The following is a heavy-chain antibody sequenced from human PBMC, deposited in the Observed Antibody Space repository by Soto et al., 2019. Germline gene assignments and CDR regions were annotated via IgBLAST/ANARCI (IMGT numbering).Heavy chain of an antibody. D-gene: IGHD2-8*01. CDR1: GYTFTSYA. J-gene: IGHJ5*02. CDR3: ARGLQWYNWFDP. V-gene: IGHV1-3*01. CDR2: INAGNGNT. Sequence: GASVKVSCKASGYTFTSYAMHWVRQAPGQRLEWMGWINAGNGNTKYSQKFQGRVTITRDTSASTAYVELSSLRSEDTAVYYCARGLQWYNWFDPWGQGTLVTVSS.